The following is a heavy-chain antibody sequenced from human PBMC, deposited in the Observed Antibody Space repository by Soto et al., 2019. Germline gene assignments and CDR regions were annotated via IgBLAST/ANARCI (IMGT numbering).Heavy chain of an antibody. CDR3: ARFYCIVGSCYTCWHFDL. Sequence: QVQLVQSGAEVKKPGASVKVSCKASGYTFNNYGISWVRQAPGQGLEWMGWIGPYNGNTDHAQNFQGRVTMTTDTATTTAYMELRSLRSDDTALYYCARFYCIVGSCYTCWHFDLWGRGTLVTVSS. V-gene: IGHV1-18*01. CDR1: GYTFNNYG. J-gene: IGHJ2*01. D-gene: IGHD2-15*01. CDR2: IGPYNGNT.